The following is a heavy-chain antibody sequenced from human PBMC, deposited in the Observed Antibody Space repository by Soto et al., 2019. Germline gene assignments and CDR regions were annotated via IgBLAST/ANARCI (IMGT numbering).Heavy chain of an antibody. V-gene: IGHV3-30*03. CDR1: GFTFSSYG. CDR3: ARDPLYGGPDFDY. Sequence: PGGSLRLSCAASGFTFSSYGMHWVRQAPGKGLEWVAVISYDGSNKYYADSVKGRFTISRDNAKNSPYLQMNSLRDEDTAVYYCARDPLYGGPDFDYWGQGTLVTVSS. D-gene: IGHD2-2*02. J-gene: IGHJ4*02. CDR2: ISYDGSNK.